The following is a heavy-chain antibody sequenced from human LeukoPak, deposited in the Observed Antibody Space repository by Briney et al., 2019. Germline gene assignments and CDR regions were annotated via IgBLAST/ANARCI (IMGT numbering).Heavy chain of an antibody. CDR3: TTLGRSIAAAAGKRFDP. CDR1: GFTFSGSA. D-gene: IGHD6-13*01. Sequence: PGGSLRLSCAASGFTFSGSAMHWVRQASGKGLEWVGRIRSKANSYATAYAASVKGRFTISRDDSKNTAYLQMNSLKTEDTAVYYCTTLGRSIAAAAGKRFDPWGQGTLVTVSS. V-gene: IGHV3-73*01. CDR2: IRSKANSYAT. J-gene: IGHJ5*02.